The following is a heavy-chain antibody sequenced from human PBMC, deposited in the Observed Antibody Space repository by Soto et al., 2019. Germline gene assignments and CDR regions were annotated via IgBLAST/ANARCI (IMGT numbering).Heavy chain of an antibody. Sequence: EVQLLESGGGLVQPGGSLRLSCAASGFTFSSYAMSWVRQAPGKGLEWVSGISGSGRSTNYADSVKGRFTISRDNSKNTLYLQMNSVRAEDTAVYYCAKSGGYNYGYQETDYWGQGTLVTVSS. CDR1: GFTFSSYA. J-gene: IGHJ4*02. CDR3: AKSGGYNYGYQETDY. CDR2: ISGSGRST. D-gene: IGHD5-18*01. V-gene: IGHV3-23*01.